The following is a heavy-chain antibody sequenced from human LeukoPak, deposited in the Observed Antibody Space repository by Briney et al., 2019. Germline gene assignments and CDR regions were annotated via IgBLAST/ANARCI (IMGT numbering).Heavy chain of an antibody. V-gene: IGHV3-30*02. J-gene: IGHJ4*02. D-gene: IGHD1/OR15-1a*01. CDR1: GFAFNHYH. CDR2: IRNDGSDK. CDR3: ARSLHEQTDY. Sequence: GGSLRLSCEATGFAFNHYHTHWVRQAPGKGLEWVAFIRNDGSDKYYVDSVKGRFTTSRDNSKNTVSLHMTGLSGDDTGVYYCARSLHEQTDYWGQGTLVVVSS.